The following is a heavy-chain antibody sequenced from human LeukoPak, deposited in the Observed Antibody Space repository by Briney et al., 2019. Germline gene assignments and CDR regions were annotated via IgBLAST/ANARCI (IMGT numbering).Heavy chain of an antibody. J-gene: IGHJ4*02. V-gene: IGHV1-3*01. D-gene: IGHD2-2*01. CDR2: INAGNGNT. CDR3: ARDIGPATQPTAGY. CDR1: GYTFTSYA. Sequence: GASVKVSCKASGYTFTSYAMHWVRQAPGQRLEWMGWINAGNGNTKYSQKFQGRVTITRDTSASTAYMELSSLRSEDTAVYYCARDIGPATQPTAGYWGQGTLVTVSS.